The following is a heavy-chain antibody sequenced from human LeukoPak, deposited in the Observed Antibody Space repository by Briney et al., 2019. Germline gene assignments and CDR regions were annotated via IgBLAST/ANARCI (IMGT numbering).Heavy chain of an antibody. CDR1: GYSFTSYW. CDR3: ARLGGYCSGGSCYSFGYFQH. Sequence: GESLKISCKGSGYSFTSYWIVWVRQMPGKGLERMGIIYPGDSDTRYSPSFQGQVTISADKSITTAYLQWSSLKASDTAMYYCARLGGYCSGGSCYSFGYFQHWGQGTLVTVSS. V-gene: IGHV5-51*01. D-gene: IGHD2-15*01. J-gene: IGHJ1*01. CDR2: IYPGDSDT.